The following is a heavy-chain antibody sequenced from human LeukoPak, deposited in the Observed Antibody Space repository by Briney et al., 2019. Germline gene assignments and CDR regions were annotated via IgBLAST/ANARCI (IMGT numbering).Heavy chain of an antibody. V-gene: IGHV1-69*13. CDR2: IIPIFGTA. J-gene: IGHJ6*02. D-gene: IGHD3-22*01. CDR1: GGTFSSYA. Sequence: VASVKVSCKASGGTFSSYAISWVRQAPGQGLEWMGGIIPIFGTANYAQKFQGRVTITADESTSTAYMELSSLRSEDTAVYYCARGSYYDSSGYYPGRYYYYGMDVWGQGTTVTVSS. CDR3: ARGSYYDSSGYYPGRYYYYGMDV.